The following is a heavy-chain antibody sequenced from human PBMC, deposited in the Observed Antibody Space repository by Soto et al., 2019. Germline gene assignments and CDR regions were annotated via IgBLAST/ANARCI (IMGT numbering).Heavy chain of an antibody. V-gene: IGHV4-34*01. CDR1: GGSFSGYY. D-gene: IGHD3-9*01. CDR2: INHSGST. Sequence: QVQLQQWGAGLLKPSETLSLTCAVYGGSFSGYYWTWIRQPPGTGLEWIGEINHSGSTNYNPSLKSRVTISVGTSKIQFSLKLTSVTAADTAVYYCARDKMTGLLDYWGQGPLVTVSS. CDR3: ARDKMTGLLDY. J-gene: IGHJ4*02.